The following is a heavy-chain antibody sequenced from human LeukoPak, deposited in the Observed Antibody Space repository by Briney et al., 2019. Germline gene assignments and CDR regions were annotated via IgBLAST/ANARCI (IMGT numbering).Heavy chain of an antibody. D-gene: IGHD6-19*01. CDR3: ARVNRRGTAVAARNYFDY. J-gene: IGHJ4*02. CDR2: IYYSGST. V-gene: IGHV4-39*07. CDR1: GGSISSSSYY. Sequence: SETLSLTCTVSGGSISSSSYYWGWIRQPPGKGLEWIGSIYYSGSTYYNPSLKSRVTISVDTSKNQFSLKLSSVTAADTAVYYCARVNRRGTAVAARNYFDYWGQGTLVTVSS.